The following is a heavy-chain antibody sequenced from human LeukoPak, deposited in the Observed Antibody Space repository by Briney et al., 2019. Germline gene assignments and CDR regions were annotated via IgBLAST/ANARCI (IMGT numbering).Heavy chain of an antibody. V-gene: IGHV3-48*04. CDR3: ARGRGVAHEYRGYYYYYYMDV. D-gene: IGHD3-10*01. CDR1: GFTFSSYS. J-gene: IGHJ6*03. CDR2: ISSSGSTI. Sequence: GGSLRLSGAASGFTFSSYSMNWVRQAPGKGLEWVSYISSSGSTIYYADSVKGRFTISRDNAKNSLYLQMNSLRAEDTAVYYCARGRGVAHEYRGYYYYYYMDVWGKGTTVTVSS.